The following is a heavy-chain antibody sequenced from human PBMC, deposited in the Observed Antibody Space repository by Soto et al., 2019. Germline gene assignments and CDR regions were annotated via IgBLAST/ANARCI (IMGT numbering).Heavy chain of an antibody. Sequence: PSETLSLTCTVSGYSISSYYWSWIRQPPGKGLEWIGYIYYSGSTNYNPSLKSRVTISVDTSKNQFSLKLSSVTAADTAVYYCARSAYYYGSGSYYNRAFDIWGQGTMVT. D-gene: IGHD3-10*01. CDR3: ARSAYYYGSGSYYNRAFDI. J-gene: IGHJ3*02. V-gene: IGHV4-59*01. CDR1: GYSISSYY. CDR2: IYYSGST.